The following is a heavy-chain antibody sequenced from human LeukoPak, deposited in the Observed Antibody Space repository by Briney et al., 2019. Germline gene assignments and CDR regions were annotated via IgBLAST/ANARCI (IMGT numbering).Heavy chain of an antibody. Sequence: SVNVSCKASGGTFSIYAISWVRQAPGQGLEWMGGIIPIFGTANYAQKFQGRVTITADESTSTAYMELSSLRSEDTAVYYCARVADIVGGWYFDLWGRGTLVTVSS. CDR2: IIPIFGTA. D-gene: IGHD2-15*01. CDR1: GGTFSIYA. V-gene: IGHV1-69*01. J-gene: IGHJ2*01. CDR3: ARVADIVGGWYFDL.